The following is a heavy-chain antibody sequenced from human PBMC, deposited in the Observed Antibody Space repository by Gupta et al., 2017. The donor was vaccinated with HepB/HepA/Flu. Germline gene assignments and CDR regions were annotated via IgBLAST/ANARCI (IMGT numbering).Heavy chain of an antibody. J-gene: IGHJ4*02. V-gene: IGHV3-21*01. Sequence: VQLVESGGGLVKPGGSLRLSCAASGFTFDLHTLNWVRQGPGKGLEWVATISSSSTSIYYADSVRGRFAISRDNAKNSLYLQMNNLGLDDTAVYYCARDKGTAWFSNDYWGQGTLVTVSS. CDR3: ARDKGTAWFSNDY. D-gene: IGHD6-19*01. CDR2: ISSSSTSI. CDR1: GFTFDLHT.